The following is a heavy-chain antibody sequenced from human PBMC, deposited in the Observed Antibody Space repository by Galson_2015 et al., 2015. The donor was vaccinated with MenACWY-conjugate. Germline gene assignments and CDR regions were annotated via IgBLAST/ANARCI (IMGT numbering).Heavy chain of an antibody. J-gene: IGHJ3*02. Sequence: GLEWVSAISAGGGSTNYADSVKGRFTISRDNSKNMLYVQMNSLRAEDTAIYYCAKVVSTKATYYFDIWGRGTMVTVSS. CDR2: ISAGGGST. CDR3: AKVVSTKATYYFDI. D-gene: IGHD5-24*01. V-gene: IGHV3-23*01.